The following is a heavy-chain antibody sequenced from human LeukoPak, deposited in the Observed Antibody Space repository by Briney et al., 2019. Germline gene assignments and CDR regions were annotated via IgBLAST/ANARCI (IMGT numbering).Heavy chain of an antibody. CDR2: INPNSGGT. D-gene: IGHD6-13*01. CDR1: GYTFTGYY. CDR3: ARGNYPRSWLLTLFVG. V-gene: IGHV1-2*02. Sequence: ASVKVSCKASGYTFTGYYMHWVRQAPGQGLEWMGWINPNSGGTNYAQKFQGRVTMSRDTSISTAYMELSRLRSDDTAVYYCARGNYPRSWLLTLFVGWGQGTLVTVSS. J-gene: IGHJ4*02.